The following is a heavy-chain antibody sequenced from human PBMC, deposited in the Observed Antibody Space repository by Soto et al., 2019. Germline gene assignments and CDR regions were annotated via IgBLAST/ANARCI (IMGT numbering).Heavy chain of an antibody. Sequence: PGGSLRLSFAASGFTVSSYGMHWVRQAPGKGLEWVAAISYDRSNKYYADSVKGRFTISRDNSKNTLYLQMNSLRAEDTAVYYCARDRTTVTKRNYYYMDVWGKGTTVTVSS. CDR1: GFTVSSYG. D-gene: IGHD4-17*01. J-gene: IGHJ6*03. CDR3: ARDRTTVTKRNYYYMDV. CDR2: ISYDRSNK. V-gene: IGHV3-30*03.